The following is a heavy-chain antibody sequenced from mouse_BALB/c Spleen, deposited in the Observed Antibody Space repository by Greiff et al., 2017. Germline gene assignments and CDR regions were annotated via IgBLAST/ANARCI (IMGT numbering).Heavy chain of an antibody. CDR3: VRHGSSYRDWYFDV. J-gene: IGHJ1*01. V-gene: IGHV10-1*02. CDR2: IRSKSNNYAT. Sequence: EVQLVESGGGLVQPKGSLKLSCAASGFTFNTYAMNWVRQAPGKGLEWVARIRSKSNNYATYYADSVKDRFTISRDDSQSMLYLQMNNLKTEDTAMYYCVRHGSSYRDWYFDVWGAGTTVTVSS. CDR1: GFTFNTYA. D-gene: IGHD1-1*01.